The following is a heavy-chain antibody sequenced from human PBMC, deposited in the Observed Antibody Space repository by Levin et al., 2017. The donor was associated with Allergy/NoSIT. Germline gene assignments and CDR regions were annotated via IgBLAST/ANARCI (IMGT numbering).Heavy chain of an antibody. CDR3: TAYYDILNGYYTRLDN. D-gene: IGHD3-9*01. Sequence: AGESLKISCAASGFTSSNAWMSWVRQAPGKGLEWVGRIKSKTDGGTTDYAAPVKGRFTISRDDSKNTLYLQMNSLKTEDTAVYYCTAYYDILNGYYTRLDNWGQGTLVTVSS. CDR1: GFTSSNAW. J-gene: IGHJ4*02. V-gene: IGHV3-15*01. CDR2: IKSKTDGGTT.